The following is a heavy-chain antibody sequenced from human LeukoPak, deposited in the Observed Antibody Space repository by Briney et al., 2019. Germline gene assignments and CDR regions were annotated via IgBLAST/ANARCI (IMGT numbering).Heavy chain of an antibody. D-gene: IGHD2-2*01. V-gene: IGHV4-30-2*01. J-gene: IGHJ5*02. CDR3: ARAFTSVSSGWFDP. CDR2: IYHSGST. Sequence: PSQTLSLTCAVSGGSISSGGYSWSWIRQPPGKGLEWIGYIYHSGSTYYNPSLKSRVTISVDRSKNQFSLKLSSVTAADTAVYYCARAFTSVSSGWFDPWGQGTLVTVSS. CDR1: GGSISSGGYS.